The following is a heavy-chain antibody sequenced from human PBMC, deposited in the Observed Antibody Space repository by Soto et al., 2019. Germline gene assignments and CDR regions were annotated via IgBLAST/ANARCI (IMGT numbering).Heavy chain of an antibody. Sequence: EVQLVESGGGLVQPGRSLRLSCAASGFTFDDYAMHWVRQAPGKGLEWVSGISWNSGSIGYADSVKGRFTISRDNAKNPLYRQMNSWGAGDTALYYCEKDTGSGCYWGRGTRVTVSP. D-gene: IGHD6-19*01. J-gene: IGHJ4*02. CDR3: EKDTGSGCY. CDR2: ISWNSGSI. V-gene: IGHV3-9*01. CDR1: GFTFDDYA.